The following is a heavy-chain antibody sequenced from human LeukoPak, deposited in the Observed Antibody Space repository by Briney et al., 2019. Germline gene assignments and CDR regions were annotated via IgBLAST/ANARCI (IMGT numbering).Heavy chain of an antibody. CDR3: AKLPSSRGGGYYLDY. CDR1: GFTFSSYW. D-gene: IGHD3-3*01. V-gene: IGHV3-23*01. Sequence: GGSLRLSCAASGFTFSSYWMSWVRQAPGKGLEWVSAISGSGGSTYYADSVKGRFTISRDNSKNTLYLQMNSLRAEDTAVYYCAKLPSSRGGGYYLDYWGQGTLVTVSS. CDR2: ISGSGGST. J-gene: IGHJ4*02.